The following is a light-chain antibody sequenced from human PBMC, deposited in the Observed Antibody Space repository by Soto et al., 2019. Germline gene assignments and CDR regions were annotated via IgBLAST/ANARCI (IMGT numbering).Light chain of an antibody. J-gene: IGKJ2*01. Sequence: EIVMTQSPATLSVSPGERATLSCRASQSVSSNLAWYQQKPGQAPRLLIYGASTRATGIPARFSGSGSGTEFTLTISSLNSEDFAVYYCQQYNNWPLYTFGQGTKLEIK. CDR1: QSVSSN. CDR2: GAS. CDR3: QQYNNWPLYT. V-gene: IGKV3-15*01.